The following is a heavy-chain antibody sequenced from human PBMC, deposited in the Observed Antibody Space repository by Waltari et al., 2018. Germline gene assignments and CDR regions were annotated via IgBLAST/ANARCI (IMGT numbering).Heavy chain of an antibody. J-gene: IGHJ3*02. CDR3: ARVPVAGILHHAFDI. V-gene: IGHV6-1*01. D-gene: IGHD6-19*01. CDR2: IYYRAKWFD. Sequence: QVQLQQSGPGLVKPSQTLSLTCVISGDRVSSSSAAWSWIRQSPSRGLEWLGRIYYRAKWFDDYARSVKSRITISPDTTKNQFSRQLKAVTPEDAAVYYCARVPVAGILHHAFDIWGQGTMVAVS. CDR1: GDRVSSSSAA.